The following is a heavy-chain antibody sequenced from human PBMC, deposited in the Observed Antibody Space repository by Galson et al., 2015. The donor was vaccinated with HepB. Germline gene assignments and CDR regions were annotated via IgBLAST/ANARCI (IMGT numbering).Heavy chain of an antibody. Sequence: SLRLSCAASGFTFSSYTMNWVRQAPGKGLESVSYISSTGTTMYYADSAKGRFTISRDNAKNSLYLQMNSLTAEDTAVFYCARVAASDYGDHAHFDYWGQGTLVTVSS. J-gene: IGHJ4*02. CDR1: GFTFSSYT. V-gene: IGHV3-48*04. CDR2: ISSTGTTM. CDR3: ARVAASDYGDHAHFDY. D-gene: IGHD4-17*01.